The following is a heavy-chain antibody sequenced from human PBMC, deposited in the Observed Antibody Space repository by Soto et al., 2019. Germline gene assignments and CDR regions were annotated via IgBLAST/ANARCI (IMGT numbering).Heavy chain of an antibody. CDR1: RFTFGSYW. CDR3: ATDKEVLPTNYGIDV. J-gene: IGHJ6*02. Sequence: PGGSLRLSCTAPRFTFGSYWMHWVRQAPGKGLVWVSDINVDGTETWYADSVKGRFTISRDNDKKTLYLHMTGLRVDDTGVYYCATDKEVLPTNYGIDVWGQGTTVTVS. V-gene: IGHV3-74*01. CDR2: INVDGTET.